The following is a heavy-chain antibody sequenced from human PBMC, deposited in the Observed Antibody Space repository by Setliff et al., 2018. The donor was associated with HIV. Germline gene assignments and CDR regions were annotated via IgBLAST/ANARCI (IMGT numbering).Heavy chain of an antibody. V-gene: IGHV4-61*09. CDR1: GDSISSGSYY. J-gene: IGHJ4*02. D-gene: IGHD6-13*01. Sequence: SETLSLTCSVSGDSISSGSYYWSWIRLPAGKGLEWIGQIHTTGSTNYNPSLKSRVTISVDTSKNQFSLKLSSVTAADTAVYYCASNRIAAAAQFDYWGQGTLVTVSS. CDR3: ASNRIAAAAQFDY. CDR2: IHTTGST.